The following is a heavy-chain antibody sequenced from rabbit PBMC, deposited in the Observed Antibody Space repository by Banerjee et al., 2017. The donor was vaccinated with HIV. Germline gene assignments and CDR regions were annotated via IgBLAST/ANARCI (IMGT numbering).Heavy chain of an antibody. V-gene: IGHV1S28*01. CDR3: ARSNTYYGMDL. J-gene: IGHJ6*01. Sequence: QSLEESGGDLVKPGASLKLSCKASGFDFSSYAITWVRQAPGKGLEYIGYITYRGSAYYASWVNGRFTISRENTQNTLYLQLNSLTAADTATYFCARSNTYYGMDLWGPGTLVTVS. CDR1: GFDFSSYA. CDR2: ITYRGSA.